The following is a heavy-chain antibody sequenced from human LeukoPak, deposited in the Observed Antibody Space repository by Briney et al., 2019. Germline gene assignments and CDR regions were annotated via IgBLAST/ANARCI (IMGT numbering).Heavy chain of an antibody. J-gene: IGHJ6*03. CDR2: ISAYNGNT. CDR1: GGTFSRYS. CDR3: ARVLIVGADYYYYMDV. Sequence: ASVKVSCKASGGTFSRYSITWVRQAPGQGLEWMGWISAYNGNTNYAQKLQGRVTMTTDTSTSTAYMELRSLRSDDTAVYYCARVLIVGADYYYYMDVWGKGTTVTVSS. V-gene: IGHV1-18*01. D-gene: IGHD1-26*01.